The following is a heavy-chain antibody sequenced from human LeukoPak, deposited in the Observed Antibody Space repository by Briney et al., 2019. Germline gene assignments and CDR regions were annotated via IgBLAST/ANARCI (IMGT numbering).Heavy chain of an antibody. Sequence: GSLRLSCAAAGFTVNSNYMSWVRQAPGKGLEWVSVIYSGGNTYYAESVKGRFTISRDNSKNTLYLQMNSLRAEDAAVYYCARVTVGYDSRGYYPTTFDYWGQGTLVTVSS. CDR3: ARVTVGYDSRGYYPTTFDY. CDR2: IYSGGNT. D-gene: IGHD3-22*01. V-gene: IGHV3-53*01. CDR1: GFTVNSNY. J-gene: IGHJ4*02.